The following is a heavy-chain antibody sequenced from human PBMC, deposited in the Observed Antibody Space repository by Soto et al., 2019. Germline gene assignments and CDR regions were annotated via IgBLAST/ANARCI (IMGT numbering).Heavy chain of an antibody. Sequence: QVQLVQSGAEVKKPGSSVKVSYKASGGTFSSYAISWVRQAPGQGLEWMGGIIPIFGTANYAQKFQGRVTITADESTSTAYMELSSLRSEDTAVYYCARMVDTMVRGGYGMDVWGQGTTVTVSS. J-gene: IGHJ6*02. D-gene: IGHD3-10*01. CDR1: GGTFSSYA. CDR3: ARMVDTMVRGGYGMDV. V-gene: IGHV1-69*01. CDR2: IIPIFGTA.